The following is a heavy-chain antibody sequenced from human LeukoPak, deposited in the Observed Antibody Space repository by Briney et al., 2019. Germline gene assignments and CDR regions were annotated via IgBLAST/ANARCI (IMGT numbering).Heavy chain of an antibody. J-gene: IGHJ4*02. V-gene: IGHV1-69*13. CDR2: IIPIFGTA. CDR1: GGTFSSYT. CDR3: ARDQAGTIFDY. Sequence: ASVKVSCKASGGTFSSYTISWVRQAPGQGLEWMGGIIPIFGTANYAQKFQGRVTITADESTSTAYMELSSLRSEDTAVYYCARDQAGTIFDYWGQGTLVTVSS. D-gene: IGHD3-10*01.